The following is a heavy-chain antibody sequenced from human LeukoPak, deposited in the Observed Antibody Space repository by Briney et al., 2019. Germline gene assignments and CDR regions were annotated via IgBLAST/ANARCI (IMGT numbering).Heavy chain of an antibody. D-gene: IGHD3-10*01. CDR2: FDPEDDGT. Sequence: ASVKVSCKVSGYTLIELSMHWVRQAPGKGLEWMGGFDPEDDGTIYAQKFQGRVTMTEDTSTDTAYMELSSLRSEDTAVYYCATVYYYGSGTEMYYFDYWGQGTLVTVSS. CDR3: ATVYYYGSGTEMYYFDY. J-gene: IGHJ4*02. CDR1: GYTLIELS. V-gene: IGHV1-24*01.